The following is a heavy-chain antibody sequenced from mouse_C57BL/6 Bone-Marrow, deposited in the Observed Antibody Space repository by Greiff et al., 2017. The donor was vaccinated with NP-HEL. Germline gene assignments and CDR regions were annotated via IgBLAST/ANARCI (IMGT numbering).Heavy chain of an antibody. CDR1: GYTFTSYW. CDR3: ARIMVYYAMDY. D-gene: IGHD1-1*02. Sequence: VQLQQSGAELVRPGSSVKLSCKASGYTFTSYWMHWVKQRPIQGLEWIGNIDPSDSETHYNQKFKDKATLTVDKSSSTAYMQLSSLTSEDSAVYYCARIMVYYAMDYWGQGTSVTVSS. V-gene: IGHV1-52*01. J-gene: IGHJ4*01. CDR2: IDPSDSET.